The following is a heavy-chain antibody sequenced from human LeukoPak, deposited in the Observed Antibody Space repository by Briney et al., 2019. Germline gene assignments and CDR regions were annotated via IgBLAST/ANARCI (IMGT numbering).Heavy chain of an antibody. CDR3: ARDLIDTAMYHPGY. Sequence: GGSLRLSCAASGFTFSSYSMTWVRQAPGKGLEWVSYISSSSSTIYYADSVKGRFTISRDNAKNSLYLQMNSLRAEDTAGYYCARDLIDTAMYHPGYWGQGTLVTVSS. V-gene: IGHV3-48*01. CDR2: ISSSSSTI. D-gene: IGHD5-18*01. CDR1: GFTFSSYS. J-gene: IGHJ4*02.